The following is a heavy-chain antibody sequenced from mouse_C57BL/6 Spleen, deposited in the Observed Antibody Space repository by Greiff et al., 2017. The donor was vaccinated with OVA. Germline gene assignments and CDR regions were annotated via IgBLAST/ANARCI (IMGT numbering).Heavy chain of an antibody. CDR1: GFSLTSYG. Sequence: VQLKQSGPGLVQPSQSLSITCTVSGFSLTSYGVHWVRQSPGKGLEWLGVIWSGGSTDYNAAFISRLSISKDNSKSQVFFKMNSLQADDTAIYYCAGIYYDGRFAYWGQGTLVTVSA. D-gene: IGHD2-4*01. CDR3: AGIYYDGRFAY. V-gene: IGHV2-2*01. CDR2: IWSGGST. J-gene: IGHJ3*01.